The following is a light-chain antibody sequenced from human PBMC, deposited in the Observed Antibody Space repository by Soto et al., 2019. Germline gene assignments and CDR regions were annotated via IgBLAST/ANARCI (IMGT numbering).Light chain of an antibody. V-gene: IGKV3-20*01. CDR1: QTVSGSY. CDR2: EAS. CDR3: QHYGSSPRT. Sequence: EIVLTQSAGTLSLSPGERATLSCRASQTVSGSYLAWFQQKPGQAPRLLIYEASTRAAGVPDRFSGSGSGTDFSLTINTLEPEDYAVYYCQHYGSSPRTFGQGTKVEIK. J-gene: IGKJ1*01.